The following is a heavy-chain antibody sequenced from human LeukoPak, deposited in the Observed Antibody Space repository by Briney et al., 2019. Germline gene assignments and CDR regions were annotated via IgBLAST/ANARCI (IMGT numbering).Heavy chain of an antibody. CDR1: GGSISSYY. V-gene: IGHV4-59*01. CDR2: IYYSGST. D-gene: IGHD2/OR15-2a*01. Sequence: PSETLSLTCTVSGGSISSYYWSWIRQPPGKGLEWIGYIYYSGSTNYNPSLKSRVTISVDTSKNQFSLKLSSVTAADTAVYYCARVSENDYYYYMDVWGKGTTVTVSS. J-gene: IGHJ6*03. CDR3: ARVSENDYYYYMDV.